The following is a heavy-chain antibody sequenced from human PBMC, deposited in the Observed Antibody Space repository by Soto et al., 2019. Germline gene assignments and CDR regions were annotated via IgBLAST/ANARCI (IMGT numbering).Heavy chain of an antibody. D-gene: IGHD6-19*01. Sequence: GRLHRLCYSAAEFKCSNAWMNWISKNTVKGLEWVGRIKSKTDGGTTDYAAPVKGRFTISRDDSKNTLYLQMNSLKTEDTAVYYCAGDRSLAVASTIDYWGQGTL. V-gene: IGHV3-15*07. CDR2: IKSKTDGGTT. CDR3: AGDRSLAVASTIDY. CDR1: EFKCSNAW. J-gene: IGHJ4*02.